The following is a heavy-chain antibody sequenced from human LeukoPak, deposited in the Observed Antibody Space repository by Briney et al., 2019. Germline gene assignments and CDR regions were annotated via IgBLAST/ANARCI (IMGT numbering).Heavy chain of an antibody. Sequence: SVKVSXKASGGTFSSYAISWVRQAPGQGLDWMGRIIPIFGTANYGQKFQGRVTITTDASASTAYMELSSLRSEDTAVYYCARFRYSYASPMAGYDAFDIWGRGTMVTVSS. CDR1: GGTFSSYA. D-gene: IGHD5-18*01. J-gene: IGHJ3*02. CDR3: ARFRYSYASPMAGYDAFDI. CDR2: IIPIFGTA. V-gene: IGHV1-69*05.